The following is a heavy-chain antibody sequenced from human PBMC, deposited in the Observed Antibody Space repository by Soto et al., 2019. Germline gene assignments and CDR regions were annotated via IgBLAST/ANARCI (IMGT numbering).Heavy chain of an antibody. CDR2: TNPKSGYT. CDR1: GYTFTRYD. Sequence: QVQLVQSGAEVKKPGASVKLSCKTSGYTFTRYDINWVRQAPGQGLEWVGWTNPKSGYTGSAQKSQGRITMTRDSSITTAYRELNSLTSDDTAVYYCARTDGSLDSWGQGTLVTVSS. V-gene: IGHV1-8*01. J-gene: IGHJ4*02. D-gene: IGHD2-15*01. CDR3: ARTDGSLDS.